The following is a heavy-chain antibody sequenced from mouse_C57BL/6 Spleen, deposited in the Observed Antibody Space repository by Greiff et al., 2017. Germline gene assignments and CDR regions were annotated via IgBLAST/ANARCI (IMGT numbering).Heavy chain of an antibody. Sequence: QVQLQQPGAELVRPGSSVKLSCKASGYTFTSYWMHWVKQRPIQGLEWIGNIDPSDSETHYNQKFKDKATLTVDKSSSTAYMQLSSLTSEDSAVYYYARSGTTVKDFDYWGQGTTLTVSS. D-gene: IGHD1-1*01. CDR1: GYTFTSYW. V-gene: IGHV1-52*01. CDR3: ARSGTTVKDFDY. J-gene: IGHJ2*01. CDR2: IDPSDSET.